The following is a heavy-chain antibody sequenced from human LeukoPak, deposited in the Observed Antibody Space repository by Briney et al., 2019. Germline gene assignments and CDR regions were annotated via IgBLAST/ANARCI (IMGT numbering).Heavy chain of an antibody. CDR1: GGSFSGYY. V-gene: IGHV4-34*01. J-gene: IGHJ6*02. Sequence: SETLSLTCTVYGGSFSGYYWSWIRQPPGKGLEWIGEINHSGSTNYNPSLKSRVTISVDTSKNQFSLKLSSVTAADTAVYYCARDYYESSGYYYSRDFYYGMDVWGQGTTVTVSS. CDR2: INHSGST. CDR3: ARDYYESSGYYYSRDFYYGMDV. D-gene: IGHD3-22*01.